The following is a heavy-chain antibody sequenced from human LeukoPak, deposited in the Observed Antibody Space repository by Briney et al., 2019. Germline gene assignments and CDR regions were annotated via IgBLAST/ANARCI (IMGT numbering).Heavy chain of an antibody. CDR1: GYTFTGYY. D-gene: IGHD2-21*02. CDR2: INPNSGGT. CDR3: AREAGGDHAGGFDP. J-gene: IGHJ5*02. Sequence: ASVKVSCEASGYTFTGYYMHWVRQAPGQGLEWMGWINPNSGGTNYAQKFQGRVTMTRDTSISTAYMELSRLRSDDTAVYYCAREAGGDHAGGFDPWGQGTLVTVSS. V-gene: IGHV1-2*02.